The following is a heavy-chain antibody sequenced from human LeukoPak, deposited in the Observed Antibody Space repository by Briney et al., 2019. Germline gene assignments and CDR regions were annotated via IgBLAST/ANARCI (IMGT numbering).Heavy chain of an antibody. CDR1: GYTFTSYA. CDR3: ARDEVWGSYRYLIPLTFDY. Sequence: ASVKVSCKASGYTFTSYAMNWVRQAPGQGLEWMGWINTNTGNPTYAQGFTGRFVFSLDTSVSTAYLQISSLKAEDTAVYYCARDEVWGSYRYLIPLTFDYWGQGTLVTVSS. V-gene: IGHV7-4-1*02. CDR2: INTNTGNP. J-gene: IGHJ4*02. D-gene: IGHD3-16*02.